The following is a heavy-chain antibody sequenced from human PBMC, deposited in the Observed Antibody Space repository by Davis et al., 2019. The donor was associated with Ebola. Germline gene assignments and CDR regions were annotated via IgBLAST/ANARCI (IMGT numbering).Heavy chain of an antibody. Sequence: SVKVSCKASGGTFSSYAISWVRQAPGQGLEWMGGIIPIFGTANYAQKFQGRVTITADKSTSTAYMELSSLRSEDTAVYYCARDRRIVATIGGTYYYYYGMDVWGQGTTVTVSS. CDR1: GGTFSSYA. D-gene: IGHD5-12*01. CDR3: ARDRRIVATIGGTYYYYYGMDV. J-gene: IGHJ6*02. V-gene: IGHV1-69*06. CDR2: IIPIFGTA.